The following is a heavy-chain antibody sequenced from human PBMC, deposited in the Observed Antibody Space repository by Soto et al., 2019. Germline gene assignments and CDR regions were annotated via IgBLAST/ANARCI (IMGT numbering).Heavy chain of an antibody. D-gene: IGHD3-10*01. Sequence: QVQLQESGPGLVKPSQTLSLTCTVSGGSISSGDYYWSWIRQPPGKGLEWIGYIYYSGSTYYNPSLTSRVTIPVSTSKNQFSLKLSSVTAADTAVYYCASVGGFGATTIDSWGQGTLVTVSS. V-gene: IGHV4-30-4*01. CDR1: GGSISSGDYY. CDR3: ASVGGFGATTIDS. J-gene: IGHJ4*02. CDR2: IYYSGST.